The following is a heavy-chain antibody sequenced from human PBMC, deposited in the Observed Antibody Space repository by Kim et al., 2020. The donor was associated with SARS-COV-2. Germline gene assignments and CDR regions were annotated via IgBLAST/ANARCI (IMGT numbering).Heavy chain of an antibody. J-gene: IGHJ4*02. V-gene: IGHV1-3*04. CDR2: INTGNGNA. CDR3: ARVGSSSWYYFDY. D-gene: IGHD6-13*01. CDR1: GYTFTSYA. Sequence: ASVKVSCKAYGYTFTSYALHWVRQAPGQGLEWMGWINTGNGNAGYSRRFQGRVSITRDTSASTAYMELSSLGSEDTAVYYCARVGSSSWYYFDYWGQGTLVTVSS.